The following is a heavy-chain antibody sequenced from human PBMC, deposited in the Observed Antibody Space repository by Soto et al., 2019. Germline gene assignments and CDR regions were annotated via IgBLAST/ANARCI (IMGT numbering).Heavy chain of an antibody. CDR2: IYSSGST. Sequence: SETLSLTCTVSGGSFSSDTHYWSWIRQPTGKRREWIGFIYSSGSTNYNPPRKSRVTMSVDTSKNQFSLKLRSVIVADTAVYHCARFGRPCSGTTCYTRADVWGQGTTVTVSS. CDR3: ARFGRPCSGTTCYTRADV. CDR1: GGSFSSDTHY. D-gene: IGHD2-2*02. V-gene: IGHV4-61*10. J-gene: IGHJ6*02.